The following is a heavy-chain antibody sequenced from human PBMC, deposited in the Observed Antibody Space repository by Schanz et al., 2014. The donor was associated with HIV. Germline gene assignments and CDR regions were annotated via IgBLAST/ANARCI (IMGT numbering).Heavy chain of an antibody. V-gene: IGHV3-21*04. Sequence: VQLVESGGGVVQPGRSLRLSCAASGFTFSDYNMNWVRQAPGKGLEWVSSISSDSSYIFYTDSVEGRFTVSRDNAKNSLFLQMNSLRVEDTAVYYCARDQGYCAGSTCYSWYYFDSWGQGTPVTVSS. J-gene: IGHJ4*02. CDR2: ISSDSSYI. D-gene: IGHD2-21*02. CDR1: GFTFSDYN. CDR3: ARDQGYCAGSTCYSWYYFDS.